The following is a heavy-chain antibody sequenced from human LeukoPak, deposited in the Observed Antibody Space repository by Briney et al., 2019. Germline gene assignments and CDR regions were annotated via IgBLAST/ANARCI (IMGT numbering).Heavy chain of an antibody. CDR1: GYSFTSYW. J-gene: IGHJ4*02. D-gene: IGHD1-26*01. V-gene: IGHV5-51*01. CDR2: IYPGHSDT. Sequence: GEPLQISSHGSGYSFTSYWIGWVRQMPGKGLEWMGIIYPGHSDTSYSPSVQGQVTISADKSIRTAYLQWSSLKASHTALYYCARQSPQYSGSYWSFDYWGQGTLVTVSS. CDR3: ARQSPQYSGSYWSFDY.